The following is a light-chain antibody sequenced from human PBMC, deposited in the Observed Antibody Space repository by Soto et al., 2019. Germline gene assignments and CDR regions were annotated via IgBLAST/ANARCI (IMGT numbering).Light chain of an antibody. V-gene: IGKV3-15*01. CDR1: ESVSTN. J-gene: IGKJ2*01. Sequence: EIVMTQSPATLSVSPGKRATLSCRASESVSTNLAWYQQRPGQAPRLLIYGASTRATGVPVRFSGSGSGTDFTLIISSLQSEDLGVYYCQQYNNWPPRPRDPTHTFGQGTKLEIK. CDR3: QQYNNWPPRPRDPTHT. CDR2: GAS.